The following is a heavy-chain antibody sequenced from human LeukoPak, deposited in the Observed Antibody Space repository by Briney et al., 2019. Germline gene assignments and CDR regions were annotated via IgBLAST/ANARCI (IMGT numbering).Heavy chain of an antibody. J-gene: IGHJ4*02. CDR2: MNPNSGNT. CDR1: GYTLTSYD. D-gene: IGHD3-10*01. V-gene: IGHV1-8*01. Sequence: ASVKVSCKASGYTLTSYDINWVRQATGQGLEWMGWMNPNSGNTGYAQKFQGRVTMTRNTSISTAYMELSSLRSEDTAVYYCARVGLMVRGLNDYWGQGTLVTVSS. CDR3: ARVGLMVRGLNDY.